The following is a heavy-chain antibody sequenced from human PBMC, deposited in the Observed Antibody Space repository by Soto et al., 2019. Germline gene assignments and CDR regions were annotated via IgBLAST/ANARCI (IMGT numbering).Heavy chain of an antibody. CDR3: ASPNFSSTSCYKRELDY. V-gene: IGHV1-69*01. J-gene: IGHJ4*02. CDR2: IIPIFGTA. CDR1: GGTFSSYA. Sequence: QVQLVQSGAEVKEPGSSVKVSCKASGGTFSSYAISWVRQAPGQGLEWMGGIIPIFGTANYAQKFQGRVTITADESTSTAYMELSSLRSEDTAVYYCASPNFSSTSCYKRELDYWGQGTLVTVSS. D-gene: IGHD2-2*02.